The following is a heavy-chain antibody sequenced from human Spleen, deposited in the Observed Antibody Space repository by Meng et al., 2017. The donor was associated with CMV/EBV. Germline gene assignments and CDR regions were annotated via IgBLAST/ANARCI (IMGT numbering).Heavy chain of an antibody. J-gene: IGHJ6*02. Sequence: ASVKVSCKASGYTFTGYYMHWVRQAPGQGLEWMGWINPNSGGTNYAQKFQGRVTMTRDTSISTAYMELSRLRSDDTAIYYCARERYLEPAASPAYYYYGIDVWGQGTTVTVSS. D-gene: IGHD2-2*01. CDR2: INPNSGGT. V-gene: IGHV1-2*02. CDR3: ARERYLEPAASPAYYYYGIDV. CDR1: GYTFTGYY.